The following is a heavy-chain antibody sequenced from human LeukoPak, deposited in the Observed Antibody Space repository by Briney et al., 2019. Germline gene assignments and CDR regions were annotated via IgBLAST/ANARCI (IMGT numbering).Heavy chain of an antibody. J-gene: IGHJ6*02. D-gene: IGHD2-8*02. V-gene: IGHV1-69*04. CDR1: GGTFSSYA. CDR3: ASVGYWLDYYYYGMDV. CDR2: IIPILGIA. Sequence: GASVKVSCKASGGTFSSYAISWVRQAPGQGLEWMGRIIPILGIANYAQKFQGRVTITADKSTSTAYMELSSLRSEDTAVYYCASVGYWLDYYYYGMDVWGQGTTVTVSS.